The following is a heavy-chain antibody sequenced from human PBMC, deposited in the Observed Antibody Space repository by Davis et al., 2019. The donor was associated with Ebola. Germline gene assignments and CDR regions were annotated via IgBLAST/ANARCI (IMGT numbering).Heavy chain of an antibody. CDR3: ARGGGRVVIID. J-gene: IGHJ4*02. Sequence: AASVTVSCKASAYTFTSYAIHWARQAPGQRLEWIRWPNAGNGNTKYSQKFQGRVTITRNTSTSTAYMEMSSLRSEDTAVYYCARGGGRVVIIDWGQGTLVSVSS. CDR2: PNAGNGNT. CDR1: AYTFTSYA. D-gene: IGHD3-3*01. V-gene: IGHV1-3*01.